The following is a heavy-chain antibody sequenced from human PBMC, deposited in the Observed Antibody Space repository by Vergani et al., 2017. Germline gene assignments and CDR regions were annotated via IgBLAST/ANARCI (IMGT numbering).Heavy chain of an antibody. J-gene: IGHJ6*03. V-gene: IGHV4-30-2*01. D-gene: IGHD3-16*02. CDR1: GDSITNCWFS. CDR3: ARASLRALVGYYYYMDF. CDR2: IFPSGNS. Sequence: QVQLQESRPGLVTPSQTLSLPCSVSGDSITNCWFSWNRPRPPPGNVPGRIGFIFPSGNSAYKPSLKNRFSISRDKSKNQFSLCVNSVTAADTAVYFCARASLRALVGYYYYMDFWGKGNTVVVSS.